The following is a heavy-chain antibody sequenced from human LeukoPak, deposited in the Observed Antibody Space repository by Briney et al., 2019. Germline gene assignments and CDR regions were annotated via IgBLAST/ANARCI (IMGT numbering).Heavy chain of an antibody. V-gene: IGHV4-38-2*01. Sequence: SETLSLTCAVSGYSISSGYYWGWIRQPPGKGLEWIGSMDHSGSKYHNPSLESRVTIPVDTSKNQFSLKLNSVTAADTAVYYCARADNIVGTTALDYWGQGTLVTVSS. CDR3: ARADNIVGTTALDY. CDR2: MDHSGSK. J-gene: IGHJ4*02. CDR1: GYSISSGYY. D-gene: IGHD1-26*01.